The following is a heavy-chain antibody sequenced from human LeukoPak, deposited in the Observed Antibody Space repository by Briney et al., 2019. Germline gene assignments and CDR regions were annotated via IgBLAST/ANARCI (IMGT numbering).Heavy chain of an antibody. CDR1: GGSFSGYY. CDR2: INHSGST. Sequence: SETLSLTCAAYGGSFSGYYWSWIRQPPGKGLEWIGEINHSGSTNYNPSLKSRVTISVDTSKTQFPLKLSSVPAADTAVYYCAGLTMGWLRWGQGTLVTVSS. J-gene: IGHJ4*02. CDR3: AGLTMGWLR. V-gene: IGHV4-34*01. D-gene: IGHD5-24*01.